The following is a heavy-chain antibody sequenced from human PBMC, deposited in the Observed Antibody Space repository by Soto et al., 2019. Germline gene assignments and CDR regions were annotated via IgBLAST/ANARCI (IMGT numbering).Heavy chain of an antibody. V-gene: IGHV3-23*01. J-gene: IGHJ5*02. CDR3: AKVWGMAARPSRDWFDP. CDR2: ISGSGGST. Sequence: EVQLLESGGGLVQPGGSLRLSCAASGFTFSSYAMSWVRQAPGKGLEWVSAISGSGGSTYYADSVKGRCTISRDNSKNTLYLQMNSLRAEDTAVYYCAKVWGMAARPSRDWFDPWGQGTLVTVSS. CDR1: GFTFSSYA. D-gene: IGHD6-6*01.